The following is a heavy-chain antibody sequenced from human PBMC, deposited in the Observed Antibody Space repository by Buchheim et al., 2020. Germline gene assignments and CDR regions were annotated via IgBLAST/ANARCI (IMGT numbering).Heavy chain of an antibody. CDR2: ISSSSSTI. V-gene: IGHV3-48*04. CDR1: GFTFSSYS. Sequence: EVQLVESGGGLVQPGGSLRLSCAASGFTFSSYSMNWVRQAPEKGLEWVSYISSSSSTIYYADSVKGRFTISRDNAKNSLYLQMNSLRAEDTAVYYCARDYSSGWYGHYGMDVWGQGTT. J-gene: IGHJ6*02. D-gene: IGHD6-19*01. CDR3: ARDYSSGWYGHYGMDV.